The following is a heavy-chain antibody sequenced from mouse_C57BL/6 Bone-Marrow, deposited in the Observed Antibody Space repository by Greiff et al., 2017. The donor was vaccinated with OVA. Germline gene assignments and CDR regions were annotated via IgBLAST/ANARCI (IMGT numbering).Heavy chain of an antibody. J-gene: IGHJ4*01. CDR1: GFTFSDYG. CDR3: ARSQYYGNSYYCYDLEY. D-gene: IGHD1-1*01. V-gene: IGHV5-17*01. CDR2: ISSGSSTI. Sequence: EVKLMESGGGLVKPGGSLKLSCAASGFTFSDYGMHWVRQAPEKGLEWVAYISSGSSTIYYADTVKGRFTNSRDNDKNTLFLQMTSLRSEDTAMYYCARSQYYGNSYYCYDLEYWGKGTSVTVSS.